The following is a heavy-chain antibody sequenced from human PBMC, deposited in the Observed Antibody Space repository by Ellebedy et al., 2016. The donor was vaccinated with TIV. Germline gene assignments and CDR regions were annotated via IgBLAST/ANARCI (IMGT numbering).Heavy chain of an antibody. CDR1: GYTFSNFA. Sequence: ASVKVSCKASGYTFSNFALKWVRQAPGQGPEWMGWINPKTGDPTYAQGFTGRFVFSLDTSVSTAYLQISSLKPEDTGVYYCARGWAPTGTRADYWGQGTPITVSS. V-gene: IGHV7-4-1*02. CDR2: INPKTGDP. J-gene: IGHJ4*02. D-gene: IGHD1-14*01. CDR3: ARGWAPTGTRADY.